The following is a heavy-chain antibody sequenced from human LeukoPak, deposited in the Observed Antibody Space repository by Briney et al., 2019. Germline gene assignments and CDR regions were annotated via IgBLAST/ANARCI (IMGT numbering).Heavy chain of an antibody. CDR3: TKGPSGIAVAGSPKYFQH. Sequence: GGSLRLSCAASGFTFDDYAMHWVRQAPGKGLEWVSGISWNSGIIVYADSVKGRFTISRDNAKNSLYLQMNSLRAEDTALYYCTKGPSGIAVAGSPKYFQHWGQGTLVTVSS. CDR1: GFTFDDYA. CDR2: ISWNSGII. V-gene: IGHV3-9*01. J-gene: IGHJ1*01. D-gene: IGHD6-19*01.